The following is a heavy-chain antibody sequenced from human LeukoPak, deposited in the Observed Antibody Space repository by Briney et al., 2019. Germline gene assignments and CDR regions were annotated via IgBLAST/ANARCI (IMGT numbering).Heavy chain of an antibody. CDR1: GFTFDDYA. D-gene: IGHD5-18*01. V-gene: IGHV3-9*01. CDR3: AKDMSPFHIYGSDY. J-gene: IGHJ4*02. Sequence: GGSLRLSCAASGFTFDDYAMHWVRQAPGKGLEWVSGISWNSGSIGYADSVKGRFTISRDNAKNSLYLQMNSLRAEDTALYYCAKDMSPFHIYGSDYWGQGTLVTVSS. CDR2: ISWNSGSI.